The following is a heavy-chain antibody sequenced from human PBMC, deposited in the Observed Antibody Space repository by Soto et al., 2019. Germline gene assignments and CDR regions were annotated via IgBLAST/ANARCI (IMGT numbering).Heavy chain of an antibody. CDR3: AKDNSVAGPFDY. CDR1: GFTFSSYG. Sequence: GGSLRLSCAASGFTFSSYGTHWVRQAPGKGLEWVAVISYDGSNKYYADSVKGRFTISRDNSKNTLYLQMNSLRAEDTAVYYCAKDNSVAGPFDYWGQGT. V-gene: IGHV3-30*18. CDR2: ISYDGSNK. D-gene: IGHD6-19*01. J-gene: IGHJ4*02.